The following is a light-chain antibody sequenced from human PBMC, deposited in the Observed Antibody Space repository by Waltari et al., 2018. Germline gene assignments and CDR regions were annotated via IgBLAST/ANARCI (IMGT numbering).Light chain of an antibody. CDR2: DDH. V-gene: IGLV1-51*01. CDR3: GAWDGSLTLYV. CDR1: TSNIGKNN. J-gene: IGLJ1*01. Sequence: SVLTQTPSVSAAPGPRVTIPCSGSTSNIGKNNVSWYQTLPGAAPKLLISDDHKRPSGTPDRFSGYKSGTSATLAITGLQTEDEADYFCGAWDGSLTLYVFGPGTRVTVL.